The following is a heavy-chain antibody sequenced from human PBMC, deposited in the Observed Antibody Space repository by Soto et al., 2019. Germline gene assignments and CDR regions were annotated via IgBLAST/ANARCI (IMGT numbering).Heavy chain of an antibody. V-gene: IGHV3-30-3*01. CDR3: ARSYYDFWSGYPDY. CDR2: IPYDGSNK. CDR1: GFTFSSYA. D-gene: IGHD3-3*01. Sequence: SLRLSCAASGFTFSSYAMHWVRQAPGKGLEWVAVIPYDGSNKYYADSVKGRFTISRDNSKNTLYLQMNSLRAEDTAVYYCARSYYDFWSGYPDYWGQGTLVTVSS. J-gene: IGHJ4*02.